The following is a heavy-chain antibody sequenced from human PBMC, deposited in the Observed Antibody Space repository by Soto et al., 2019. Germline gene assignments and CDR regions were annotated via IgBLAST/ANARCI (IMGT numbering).Heavy chain of an antibody. J-gene: IGHJ5*02. CDR3: AKGIAVALYNWFDP. V-gene: IGHV3-23*01. CDR2: ISGSGGST. CDR1: GFTFSSYA. D-gene: IGHD6-19*01. Sequence: PGGSLRLSCAAPGFTFSSYAMSWVRQAPGKGLEWVSAISGSGGSTYYADSVKGRFTISRDNSKNTLYLQMNSLRAEDTAVYYCAKGIAVALYNWFDPWGQGTLVTVSS.